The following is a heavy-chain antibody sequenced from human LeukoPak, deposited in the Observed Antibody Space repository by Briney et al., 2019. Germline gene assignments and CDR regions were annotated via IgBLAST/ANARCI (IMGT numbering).Heavy chain of an antibody. Sequence: GGSLRLSCAASGFTFSSYWMSWVRQAPGKGLEWVANIKQDGSEKYYVDSVKGRFTISRDNAKNSLYLQMNSLRAEDTAVYYCARARDIVVVPAAPLSDWNYGGGYYFDYWGQGTLVTVSS. CDR2: IKQDGSEK. J-gene: IGHJ4*02. CDR3: ARARDIVVVPAAPLSDWNYGGGYYFDY. V-gene: IGHV3-7*01. D-gene: IGHD2-2*01. CDR1: GFTFSSYW.